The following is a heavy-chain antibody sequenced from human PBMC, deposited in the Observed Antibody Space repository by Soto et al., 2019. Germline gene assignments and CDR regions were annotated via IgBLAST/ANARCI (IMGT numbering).Heavy chain of an antibody. J-gene: IGHJ6*02. CDR1: GFTFSSYG. Sequence: LRLSCAASGFTFSSYGMHWVRQAPGKGLEWVAVIWYDGSNKYYADSVKGRFTISRDNSKNTLYLQMNSLRAEDTAVYYCASSTRSGYYGMDVWGQGTTVTVSS. D-gene: IGHD2-2*01. V-gene: IGHV3-33*01. CDR2: IWYDGSNK. CDR3: ASSTRSGYYGMDV.